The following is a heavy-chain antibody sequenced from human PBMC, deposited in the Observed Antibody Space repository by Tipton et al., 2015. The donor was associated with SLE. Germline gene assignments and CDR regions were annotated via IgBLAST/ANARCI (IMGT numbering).Heavy chain of an antibody. CDR2: IYNLGNT. CDR1: GDSISSGAYY. Sequence: TLSLTCSVSGDSISSGAYYLGWIRQHPGKGLEWIGYIYNLGNTYYNPSLKSRLAISIDTSKNQFSLTLDSVTAADTAVYFCARQPYYESPFDYWGQGTLVTVSS. CDR3: ARQPYYESPFDY. D-gene: IGHD3-22*01. V-gene: IGHV4-30-4*08. J-gene: IGHJ4*02.